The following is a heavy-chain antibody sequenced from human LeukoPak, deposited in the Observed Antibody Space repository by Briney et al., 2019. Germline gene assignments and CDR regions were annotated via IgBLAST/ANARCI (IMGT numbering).Heavy chain of an antibody. D-gene: IGHD1-1*01. J-gene: IGHJ4*02. CDR2: IRGKAYGGTT. V-gene: IGHV3-49*03. Sequence: GGSLRLSCSASGFTFADYAVSWFRQAPGKGLEGVGFIRGKAYGGTTEYAASVKGRFTISRDDSKSVAYLQLNSLKTEDTAEYYCTRGGWKFAYWGQGTLVTVSS. CDR1: GFTFADYA. CDR3: TRGGWKFAY.